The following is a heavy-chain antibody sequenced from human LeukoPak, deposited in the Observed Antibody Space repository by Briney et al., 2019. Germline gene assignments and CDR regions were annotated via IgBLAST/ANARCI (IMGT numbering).Heavy chain of an antibody. CDR1: GFTFSSYG. Sequence: GGSLRLSCAASGFTFSSYGMHWVRQAPGKGPEWVSYIDARSGITYYADSVQGRFTISRDNAKESVFLQVNGLRVDDTAVYYCARTYDFGRGPPGDAFDNWGQGTPVIVSS. D-gene: IGHD3-3*01. V-gene: IGHV3-48*01. CDR3: ARTYDFGRGPPGDAFDN. CDR2: IDARSGIT. J-gene: IGHJ3*02.